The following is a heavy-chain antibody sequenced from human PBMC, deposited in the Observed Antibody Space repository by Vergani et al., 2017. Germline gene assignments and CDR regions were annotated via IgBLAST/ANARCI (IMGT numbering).Heavy chain of an antibody. CDR2: ISWNSGAV. V-gene: IGHV3-9*01. CDR1: GITFWKFG. D-gene: IGHD5-12*01. J-gene: IGHJ3*01. CDR3: TKGSVYYHDSAGNGYDPYTGFDL. Sequence: EVDLVESGGGLAQPGGSLRLSCEASGITFWKFGMHWVRQGPGKGLEWVSGISWNSGAVDYADSVRGRFTISRDNAKNSLFLEMNSLGFEDTAVYFCTKGSVYYHDSAGNGYDPYTGFDLWGQGTVVTVSS.